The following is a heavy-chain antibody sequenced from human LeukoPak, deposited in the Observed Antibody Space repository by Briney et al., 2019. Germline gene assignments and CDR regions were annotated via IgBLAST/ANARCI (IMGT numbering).Heavy chain of an antibody. D-gene: IGHD5-18*01. CDR3: ARLVELWPYNWFDP. Sequence: GSLRLSCAASGFTFSSYSMNWVRQAPGKGLEWVSSISSSSSYIYYADSVKGRSTISRDNAKNSLYLQMNSLRAEDTAVYYCARLVELWPYNWFDPWGQGTLVTVSS. CDR2: ISSSSSYI. CDR1: GFTFSSYS. V-gene: IGHV3-21*01. J-gene: IGHJ5*02.